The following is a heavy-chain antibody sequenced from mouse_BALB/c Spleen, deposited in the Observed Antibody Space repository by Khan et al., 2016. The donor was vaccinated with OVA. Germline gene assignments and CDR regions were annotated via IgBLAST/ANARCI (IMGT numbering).Heavy chain of an antibody. CDR2: ICAGGSS. Sequence: QVQLKQSGPGLVAPSQSLSITCTASGFSLTSYGVHWVRQPPGKGLEWLGVICAGGSSTYYSDLMSRLSISKNNSKRQICLKMNDLQADDTAIYDCARLVAIWGQGTTLTVSS. CDR1: GFSLTSYG. J-gene: IGHJ2*01. D-gene: IGHD2-13*01. V-gene: IGHV2-9*02. CDR3: ARLVAI.